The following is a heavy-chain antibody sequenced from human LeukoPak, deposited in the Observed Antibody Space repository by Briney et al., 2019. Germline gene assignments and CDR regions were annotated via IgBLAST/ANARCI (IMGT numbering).Heavy chain of an antibody. D-gene: IGHD4-11*01. Sequence: GGSLRLSCAASGFTFSSYSMNWVRQAPGKGLEWVSSISSSSSYIYYADSVKGRFTISRDNAKNSLYVQMNSLRAEDTAVYYCARCYSNYIDYYYMDVWGKGTTVTVSS. J-gene: IGHJ6*03. V-gene: IGHV3-21*01. CDR2: ISSSSSYI. CDR1: GFTFSSYS. CDR3: ARCYSNYIDYYYMDV.